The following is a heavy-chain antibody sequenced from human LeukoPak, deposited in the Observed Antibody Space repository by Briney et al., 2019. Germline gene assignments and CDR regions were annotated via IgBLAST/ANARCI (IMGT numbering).Heavy chain of an antibody. CDR3: AREGVVAATNDY. J-gene: IGHJ4*02. CDR2: ISYDGSNK. Sequence: GRSLRLSCAASGFTFSSYAMHWVRQAPGKGLEWVAVISYDGSNKYYADTVKGRFTISRDNSKNTLYLQMNSLRAEDTAVYYCAREGVVAATNDYWGQGTLVTVSS. V-gene: IGHV3-30-3*01. CDR1: GFTFSSYA. D-gene: IGHD2-15*01.